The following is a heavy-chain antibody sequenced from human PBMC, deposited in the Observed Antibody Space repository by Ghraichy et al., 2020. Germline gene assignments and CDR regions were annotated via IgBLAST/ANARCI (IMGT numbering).Heavy chain of an antibody. CDR3: ARDRESYGGNPKFAKDWYFDL. D-gene: IGHD4-23*01. V-gene: IGHV3-48*04. CDR1: GFTFSSYS. J-gene: IGHJ2*01. Sequence: GGSLRLSCAASGFTFSSYSMHWVRQAPGKGLEWVSYISCTSSSIYCADSVKGRFTISRDNAKNSLFLQMNSLRADDTAVYYCARDRESYGGNPKFAKDWYFDLWGRGTLVTVSS. CDR2: ISCTSSSI.